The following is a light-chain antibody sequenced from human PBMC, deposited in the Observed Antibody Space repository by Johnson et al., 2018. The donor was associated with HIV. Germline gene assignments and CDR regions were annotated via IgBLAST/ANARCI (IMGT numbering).Light chain of an antibody. V-gene: IGLV1-51*01. CDR3: GTWDSSLSVYV. CDR2: DRN. J-gene: IGLJ1*01. CDR1: TSNIGSNS. Sequence: SVLTQPPSVSAAPGQKVTISCSGNTSNIGSNSVSWYQHLPGIAPKLLVYDRNKRPSGIPDRFSGSKSGTSATLGIPGLQTGDEADYYCGTWDSSLSVYVFGTGTKVTVL.